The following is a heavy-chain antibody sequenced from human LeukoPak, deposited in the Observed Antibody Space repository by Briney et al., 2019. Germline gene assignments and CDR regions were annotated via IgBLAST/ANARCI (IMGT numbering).Heavy chain of an antibody. J-gene: IGHJ4*02. Sequence: ASVKVSCKASGGTFSSYAISWVRQAPGQGLEWMGGIIPIFGTANYAQKFQGRVTITADKSTSTAYMELSSLRSEDTAMYYCASSEGPKWELLVGYYWGQGTLVTVSS. V-gene: IGHV1-69*06. D-gene: IGHD1-26*01. CDR2: IIPIFGTA. CDR3: ASSEGPKWELLVGYY. CDR1: GGTFSSYA.